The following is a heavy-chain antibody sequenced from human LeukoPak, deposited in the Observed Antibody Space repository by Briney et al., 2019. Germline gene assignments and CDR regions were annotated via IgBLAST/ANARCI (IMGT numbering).Heavy chain of an antibody. D-gene: IGHD2-15*01. V-gene: IGHV3-7*01. J-gene: IGHJ4*02. Sequence: PGGPLRLSCAASGYTFSTNWMNWVRQAPGKGPEWVANINQDGSRTQYVDSVKGRFTISKDNTNNILYLQMNSLRAEDTAVYYCARLSSAANDYWGQGTLVTVSS. CDR1: GYTFSTNW. CDR2: INQDGSRT. CDR3: ARLSSAANDY.